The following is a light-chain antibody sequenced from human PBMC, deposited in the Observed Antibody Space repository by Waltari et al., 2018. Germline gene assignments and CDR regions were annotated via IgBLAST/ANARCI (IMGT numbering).Light chain of an antibody. V-gene: IGLV2-14*03. J-gene: IGLJ3*02. Sequence: QSALTQPASVSGSHGQAITISCTGTGSDRGGYNYVPWYQQHPGKAPKLLIYGVSSRSSGVSNRFSGSKSGYAASLTISGLQAEDEAHYYCSSFTSTNTWVFGGGTKLTVL. CDR2: GVS. CDR1: GSDRGGYNY. CDR3: SSFTSTNTWV.